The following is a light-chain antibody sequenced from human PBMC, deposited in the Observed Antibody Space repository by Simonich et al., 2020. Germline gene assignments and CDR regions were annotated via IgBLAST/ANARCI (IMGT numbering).Light chain of an antibody. V-gene: IGKV4-1*01. CDR1: QSVLYSSNNKNY. Sequence: DIMMTQSPDSLAVSLGERATINCKSSQSVLYSSNNKNYLAWYQQKPGQPPKLIIYWASTRESGVPDRFSGSGSGTDFTLTISSLQAEDVAVYYCQQYYSTPYTFGQGTKLEIK. J-gene: IGKJ2*01. CDR3: QQYYSTPYT. CDR2: WAS.